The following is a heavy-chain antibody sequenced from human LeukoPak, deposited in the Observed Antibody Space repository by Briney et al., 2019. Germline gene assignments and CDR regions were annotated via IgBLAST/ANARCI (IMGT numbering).Heavy chain of an antibody. Sequence: PGRSLRLSCAASGFTFSSYGMHWVRQAPGKGLEWVAVISYDGSNKYYADSVKGRFTISRDNSKNTLYLQMNSLRAEDTAVYYCASLAYFDYWGQGTLVTVSS. CDR1: GFTFSSYG. V-gene: IGHV3-30*03. J-gene: IGHJ4*02. CDR2: ISYDGSNK. CDR3: ASLAYFDY.